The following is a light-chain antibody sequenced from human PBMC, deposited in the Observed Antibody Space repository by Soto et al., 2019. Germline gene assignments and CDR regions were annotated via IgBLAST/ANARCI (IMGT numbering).Light chain of an antibody. V-gene: IGLV2-8*01. Sequence: QSALTQPPSASGSPGQSVTISCTGTSSDVGGYNYVSWYQQHPGKAPKLLLYEVSKRPSGVPDRFSGSKSGNTASLTVSGLQAEDEAYYYCSSYAGSNNLVFGGGTKVTVL. CDR2: EVS. CDR1: SSDVGGYNY. J-gene: IGLJ2*01. CDR3: SSYAGSNNLV.